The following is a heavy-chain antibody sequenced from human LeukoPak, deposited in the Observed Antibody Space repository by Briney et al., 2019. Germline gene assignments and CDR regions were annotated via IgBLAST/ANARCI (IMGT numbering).Heavy chain of an antibody. Sequence: PGGSLRLSCAASGFTFSSYAMTWVRQAPGRGLEWVSAISGNGGTTYYADSVKGRFTISRDNSKNTLYLQMNSLRAEDMAVYYCARRASSGYFYFDYWGQGTLVTVSS. D-gene: IGHD3-22*01. CDR3: ARRASSGYFYFDY. V-gene: IGHV3-23*01. J-gene: IGHJ4*02. CDR1: GFTFSSYA. CDR2: ISGNGGTT.